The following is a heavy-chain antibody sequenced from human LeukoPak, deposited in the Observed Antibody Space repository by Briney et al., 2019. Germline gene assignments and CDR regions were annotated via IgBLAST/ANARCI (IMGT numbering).Heavy chain of an antibody. CDR2: ISAYNGNT. V-gene: IGHV1-18*01. CDR3: ARVTEYSSSGYGDGWFDP. J-gene: IGHJ5*02. CDR1: GYTFTSYG. Sequence: ASVKVSCKASGYTFTSYGISWVRQAPGQGLEWMGWISAYNGNTNYAQKLQGRVTMTTDTSTSTAYMELRSLRSDDTAVYYCARVTEYSSSGYGDGWFDPWGQGTLVTVSS. D-gene: IGHD6-13*01.